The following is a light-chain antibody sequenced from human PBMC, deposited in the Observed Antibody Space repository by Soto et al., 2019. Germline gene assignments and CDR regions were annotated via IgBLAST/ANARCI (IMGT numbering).Light chain of an antibody. Sequence: RASQSVSSSYLAWYQQKPGQAPRLLIYGASSRATGIPDRFCGSGSGADVTRLRTRLAPEAFAVYYGRPCASSRTLAQGTKVDIK. CDR3: RPCASSRT. CDR1: QSVSSSY. J-gene: IGKJ1*01. CDR2: GAS. V-gene: IGKV3-20*01.